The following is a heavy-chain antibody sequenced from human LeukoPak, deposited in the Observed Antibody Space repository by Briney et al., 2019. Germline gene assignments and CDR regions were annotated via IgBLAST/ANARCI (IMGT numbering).Heavy chain of an antibody. CDR3: VRDFSLTRLERPFDY. V-gene: IGHV3-7*01. CDR1: GFTFTKYW. J-gene: IGHJ4*02. Sequence: PGGSPRLSCAASGFTFTKYWMTWVRQAPGKGLEWVGNIKQDGSDKNYMDSVKGRFTISRDNTKNSVYLQMSSLRAEDTAVYYCVRDFSLTRLERPFDYWGQGTLVTVSS. D-gene: IGHD1-1*01. CDR2: IKQDGSDK.